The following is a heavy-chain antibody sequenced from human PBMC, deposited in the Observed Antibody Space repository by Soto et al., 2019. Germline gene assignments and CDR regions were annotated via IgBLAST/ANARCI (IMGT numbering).Heavy chain of an antibody. CDR1: GFTFSTYA. Sequence: GGSLSLSCAASGFTFSTYAMNWVRQAPGKGLEWVAVIWYDGSNKYYADSVKGRFTISRDNSKNTLYLQMNSLRAEDTAVYYCARSIRSGGSCHDYWGQGTLVTVSS. J-gene: IGHJ4*02. CDR2: IWYDGSNK. V-gene: IGHV3-33*08. D-gene: IGHD2-15*01. CDR3: ARSIRSGGSCHDY.